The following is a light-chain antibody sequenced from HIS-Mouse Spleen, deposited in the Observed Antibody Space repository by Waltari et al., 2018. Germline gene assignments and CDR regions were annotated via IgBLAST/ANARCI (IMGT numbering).Light chain of an antibody. CDR3: QAWDSSYSV. V-gene: IGLV3-1*01. Sequence: SYELTQPPSVSVSPGQTASITSPGDKLGDTYACWYQQQPGQSPVLVIYQDSKRPSGIPERFSGSNSGNTATLTISGTQAMDEADYYCQAWDSSYSVFGGGTKLTVL. J-gene: IGLJ2*01. CDR1: KLGDTY. CDR2: QDS.